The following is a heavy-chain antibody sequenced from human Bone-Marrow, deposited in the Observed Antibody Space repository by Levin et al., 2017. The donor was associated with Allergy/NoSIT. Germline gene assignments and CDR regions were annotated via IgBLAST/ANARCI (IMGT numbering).Heavy chain of an antibody. CDR3: AKEKWLQFGATVDY. CDR1: GFILSNYD. Sequence: GGSLRLSCIVSGFILSNYDITWVRQAPGKGLEWVAGTSGGGGSPYYADSVKGRFTTTGDKSRNTVYLQMNDLRVEDTAIYYCAKEKWLQFGATVDYWGQGTLVTVSS. V-gene: IGHV3-23*01. J-gene: IGHJ4*02. CDR2: TSGGGGSP. D-gene: IGHD5-24*01.